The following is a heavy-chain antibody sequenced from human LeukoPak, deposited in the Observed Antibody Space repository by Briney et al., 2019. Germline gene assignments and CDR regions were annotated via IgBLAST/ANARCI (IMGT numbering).Heavy chain of an antibody. CDR3: ARGYRMDYDSSGFVDY. D-gene: IGHD3-22*01. CDR2: ISSSSSYI. V-gene: IGHV3-21*01. CDR1: GFTFDDYG. Sequence: GGSLRLSCAASGFTFDDYGMSWVRQAPGKGLEWVSSISSSSSYIYYADSVKGRFTISRDNAKNSLYLQMNSLRAEDTAVYYCARGYRMDYDSSGFVDYWGQGTLVTVSS. J-gene: IGHJ4*02.